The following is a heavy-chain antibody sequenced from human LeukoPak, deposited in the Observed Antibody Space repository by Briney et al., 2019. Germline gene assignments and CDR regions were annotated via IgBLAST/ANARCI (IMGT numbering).Heavy chain of an antibody. D-gene: IGHD6-19*01. CDR2: INPDSGGT. Sequence: ASVKVSCKASGYTFTDYYMHWVRQAPGQGLERMGWINPDSGGTNYAQKFQGRVTMTRDTSISTAYMEPSRLTSDDTAVYYCARDSRVSTGWPYYCDYWGQGTLVTVSS. V-gene: IGHV1-2*02. CDR3: ARDSRVSTGWPYYCDY. J-gene: IGHJ4*02. CDR1: GYTFTDYY.